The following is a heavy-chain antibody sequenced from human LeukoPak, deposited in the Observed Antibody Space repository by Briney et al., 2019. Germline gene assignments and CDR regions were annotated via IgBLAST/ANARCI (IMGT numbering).Heavy chain of an antibody. CDR2: IDTGGDNT. V-gene: IGHV3-23*01. Sequence: GGSLRLSCAASGLTFSTYAMAWVRQAPGKGLEWVATIDTGGDNTYYADSVKGRFTISRDNSKNTLDLQMISLRAEDTAVYYCARERDRYNDYWGQGTLVTVSS. J-gene: IGHJ4*02. D-gene: IGHD1-14*01. CDR3: ARERDRYNDY. CDR1: GLTFSTYA.